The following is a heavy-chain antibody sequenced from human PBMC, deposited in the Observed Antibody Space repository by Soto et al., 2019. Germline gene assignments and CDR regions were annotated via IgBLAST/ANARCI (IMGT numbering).Heavy chain of an antibody. CDR1: GGSISSGGYY. CDR2: IYYCVST. Sequence: PSETLSLTCTVSGGSISSGGYYWSWIRQQPGKGLEWIGYIYYCVSTYYNPSLKSLVTISVDTSKNQFSLKLSSVTAADTAVYYGARPNCGNAFDILGQGTMVTVSS. CDR3: ARPNCGNAFDI. D-gene: IGHD1-1*01. J-gene: IGHJ3*02. V-gene: IGHV4-31*01.